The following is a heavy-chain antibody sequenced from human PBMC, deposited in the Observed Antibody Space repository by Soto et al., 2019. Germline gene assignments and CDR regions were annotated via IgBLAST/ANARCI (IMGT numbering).Heavy chain of an antibody. V-gene: IGHV1-18*01. CDR3: ARGTYFDY. CDR2: ISAYNDHT. D-gene: IGHD1-1*01. J-gene: IGHJ4*02. CDR1: GYIMTTYG. Sequence: QVQLVQSGTEVKKPGASVKVSCKASGYIMTTYGVSWVRQAPGQVLEWVGWISAYNDHTNYAQKFQGRVTMTNDTSTSTAYMELRSLRSDDTAVYYCARGTYFDYWGQGPRVTVSS.